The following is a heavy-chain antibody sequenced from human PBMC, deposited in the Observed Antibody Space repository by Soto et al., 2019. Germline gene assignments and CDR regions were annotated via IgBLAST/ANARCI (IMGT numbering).Heavy chain of an antibody. CDR3: ARSRNSAVADSFDF. CDR1: GFTFRNYA. Sequence: GGSLRLSCAASGFTFRNYAIHWVRQAPGKGLEWVAVISRDGSHKYYLDSVKGRFTISRDNSKDTVNLLMNSLRDDDSAMYYSARSRNSAVADSFDFWGQGTLVTVSS. D-gene: IGHD1-26*01. V-gene: IGHV3-30*04. J-gene: IGHJ4*02. CDR2: ISRDGSHK.